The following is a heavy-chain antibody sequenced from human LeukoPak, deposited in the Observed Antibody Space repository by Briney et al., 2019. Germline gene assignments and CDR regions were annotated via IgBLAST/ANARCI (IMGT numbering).Heavy chain of an antibody. V-gene: IGHV3-49*03. CDR2: IRSKAYRGTI. Sequence: GGSLRLSCTASGFIFGDYAMSWFRQAPGKGREWVGFIRSKAYRGTIEYAASVKGRFTISRDDSRSIAYLQMNSLKTEDTAVYYCTRRYNYDSSGYYYVRDAFDIWGQGTMVTVSS. CDR3: TRRYNYDSSGYYYVRDAFDI. J-gene: IGHJ3*02. CDR1: GFIFGDYA. D-gene: IGHD3-22*01.